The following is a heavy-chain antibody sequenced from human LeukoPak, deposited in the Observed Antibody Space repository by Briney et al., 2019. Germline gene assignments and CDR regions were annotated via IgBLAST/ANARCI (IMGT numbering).Heavy chain of an antibody. CDR2: INPHSGGT. Sequence: GASVKVSCKASGYTFTDYYIHWVRQAPGQGLEWMGWINPHSGGTSYAQTFQGRVTVTRDTSISTAYMQLSRLRSDDTAVYYCARGRHRDGYNVDYWGQGTLVTVSS. D-gene: IGHD5-24*01. CDR3: ARGRHRDGYNVDY. CDR1: GYTFTDYY. V-gene: IGHV1-2*02. J-gene: IGHJ4*02.